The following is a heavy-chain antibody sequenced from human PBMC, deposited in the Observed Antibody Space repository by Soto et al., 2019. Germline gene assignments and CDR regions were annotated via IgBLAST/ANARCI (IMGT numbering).Heavy chain of an antibody. D-gene: IGHD4-17*01. V-gene: IGHV4-31*03. CDR3: ARDSTVRPFDY. J-gene: IGHJ4*02. Sequence: SETLSLTCTVSGGSISSGGYYWSWIRQHPGKGLEWIGYIYYSGSTYYNPSLKSRVTISVDTSKNQFSLKLSSVTAAVTAVYYCARDSTVRPFDYWGQGTLVTVSS. CDR2: IYYSGST. CDR1: GGSISSGGYY.